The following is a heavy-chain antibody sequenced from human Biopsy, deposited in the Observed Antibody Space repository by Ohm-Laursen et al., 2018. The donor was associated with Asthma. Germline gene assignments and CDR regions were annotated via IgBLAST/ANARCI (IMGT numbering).Heavy chain of an antibody. Sequence: ASVKVSCKASGYNFISFAIHWVRQAPGQRLEWMGWTNAGNGNTKYSQKFQGRVSITRDTSASTAYMELTSLRSEDTAVYYCARTYYDVFAIWGQGTMVTVSS. J-gene: IGHJ3*02. V-gene: IGHV1-3*01. CDR1: GYNFISFA. CDR2: TNAGNGNT. D-gene: IGHD3-10*01. CDR3: ARTYYDVFAI.